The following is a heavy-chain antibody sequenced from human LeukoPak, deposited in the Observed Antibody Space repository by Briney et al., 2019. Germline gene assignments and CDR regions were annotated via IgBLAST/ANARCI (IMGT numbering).Heavy chain of an antibody. CDR2: ISWNSGSI. V-gene: IGHV3-9*01. J-gene: IGHJ4*02. Sequence: GGSLRLSCAASGFTFDDYAMHWVRQAPGKGLEWVSRISWNSGSIGYADSVKGRFTISRDNAKNSLYLQMNSLRAEDTALYYCALTGRETGTGDFDYWGQGTLVTVSS. CDR3: ALTGRETGTGDFDY. D-gene: IGHD1-1*01. CDR1: GFTFDDYA.